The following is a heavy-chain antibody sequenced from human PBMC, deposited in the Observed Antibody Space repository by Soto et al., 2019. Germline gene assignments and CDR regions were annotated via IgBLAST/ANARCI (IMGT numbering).Heavy chain of an antibody. J-gene: IGHJ6*02. D-gene: IGHD2-15*01. CDR1: GFNFNSYT. Sequence: GSLLLACSASGFNFNSYTINWVRQAPGKRLEWLSSISSSGYIFSTDSVRGRFTISRDNAKNSVYLQINSLRAEDTAVYFCERDCSGGSCYPGMDVWGQGTTVTVYS. CDR2: ISSSGYI. CDR3: ERDCSGGSCYPGMDV. V-gene: IGHV3-21*01.